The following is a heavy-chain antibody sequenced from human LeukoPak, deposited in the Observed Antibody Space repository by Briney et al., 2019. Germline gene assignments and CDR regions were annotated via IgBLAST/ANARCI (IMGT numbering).Heavy chain of an antibody. CDR2: INHSGST. Sequence: SETLSLTCAVYGGSFSGYYWSWIRQPPGKGLEWIGEINHSGSTNYNPSLKSRVTISVDTSKNQFSLKLSSVPAADTAVYYCARRHSGSYVDYWGQGTLVTVSS. D-gene: IGHD1-26*01. V-gene: IGHV4-34*01. J-gene: IGHJ4*02. CDR3: ARRHSGSYVDY. CDR1: GGSFSGYY.